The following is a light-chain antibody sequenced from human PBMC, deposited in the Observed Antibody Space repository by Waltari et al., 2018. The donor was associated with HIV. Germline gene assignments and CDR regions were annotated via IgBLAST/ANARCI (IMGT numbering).Light chain of an antibody. V-gene: IGKV3-20*01. CDR3: QQHGSSPRT. J-gene: IGKJ1*01. CDR1: QSVRSNY. Sequence: EIVLTQSPGTLSLSPGERATLSCSASQSVRSNYLAWFQQRPGQAPRLLIYGASSRATGIPDRFSGSGSGTDFTLTINRLEPEDFAVYFCQQHGSSPRTFGQGTKVEI. CDR2: GAS.